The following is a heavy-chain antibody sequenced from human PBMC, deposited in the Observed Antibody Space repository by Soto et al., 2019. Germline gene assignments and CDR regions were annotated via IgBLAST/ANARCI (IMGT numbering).Heavy chain of an antibody. J-gene: IGHJ4*02. D-gene: IGHD2-15*01. CDR3: ARVYCSGGSCYGIDY. V-gene: IGHV3-13*04. CDR2: IGTPGDT. Sequence: GGSLRLSCAASGFTFSSYDMHWVRQTTGKSLEWVSAIGTPGDTYYTGSVKGRFTISRENAKNSLYLQMNSLRAGDTAVYYCARVYCSGGSCYGIDYWGQGTLVTVSS. CDR1: GFTFSSYD.